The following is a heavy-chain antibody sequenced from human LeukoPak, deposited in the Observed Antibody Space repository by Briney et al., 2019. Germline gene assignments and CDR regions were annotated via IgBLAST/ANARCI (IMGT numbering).Heavy chain of an antibody. V-gene: IGHV4-61*02. CDR3: ARQSGGCSGGSCYSFHFDP. J-gene: IGHJ5*02. D-gene: IGHD2-15*01. CDR1: GGSISSGSYY. Sequence: SQTLSLTCTVSGGSISSGSYYWSWLRQPAGKGLEWIGRIYTSGSTNYNPSLKSRVTISVDTSKNQFSLKLSSVTAADTAVYYCARQSGGCSGGSCYSFHFDPWGQGTLVTVSS. CDR2: IYTSGST.